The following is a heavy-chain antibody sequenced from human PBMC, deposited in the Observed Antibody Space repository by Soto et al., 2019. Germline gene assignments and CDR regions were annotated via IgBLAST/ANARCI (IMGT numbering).Heavy chain of an antibody. CDR1: GFTFGSYG. V-gene: IGHV3-33*01. J-gene: IGHJ6*02. CDR2: IWYDGSNK. CDR3: ARDLDYSDYYGMDV. Sequence: QVQLVESGGGVVQPGRSLRLSCAASGFTFGSYGMHWVRQAPGKGLEWVAVIWYDGSNKYYADSVKGRFTISRDNSKNTLYLQMNSLRAEDTAVYYCARDLDYSDYYGMDVWGQGTTVTVSS. D-gene: IGHD2-15*01.